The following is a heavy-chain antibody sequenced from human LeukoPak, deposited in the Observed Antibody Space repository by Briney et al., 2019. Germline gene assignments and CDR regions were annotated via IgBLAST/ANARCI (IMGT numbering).Heavy chain of an antibody. V-gene: IGHV3-30*03. Sequence: PGGSLRLSCAASGFTFSSYGMHWVRQAPGKGLEWVAVISYDGSNKYYADSVKGRFTISRDNSKNTLYLQMNSLRAEDTAVYYCARGLWFGDVDYYYYYGMDVWGQGTTVTVSS. CDR2: ISYDGSNK. J-gene: IGHJ6*02. CDR3: ARGLWFGDVDYYYYYGMDV. D-gene: IGHD3-10*01. CDR1: GFTFSSYG.